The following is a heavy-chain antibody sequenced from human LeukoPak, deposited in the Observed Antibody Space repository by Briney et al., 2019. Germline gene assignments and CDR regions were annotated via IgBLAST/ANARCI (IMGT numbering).Heavy chain of an antibody. CDR3: ASDGGANFDY. CDR1: GFTFNNYW. V-gene: IGHV3-7*01. CDR2: IKQDGSKK. J-gene: IGHJ4*02. Sequence: PGGSLRLSCAASGFTFNNYWMSWVRQAPGKGLEWVANIKQDGSKKYYVDSVKGRFTISRDNTKNSLYLQMNSLRADDTAVYYCASDGGANFDYWGQGTLVSVSS. D-gene: IGHD2-15*01.